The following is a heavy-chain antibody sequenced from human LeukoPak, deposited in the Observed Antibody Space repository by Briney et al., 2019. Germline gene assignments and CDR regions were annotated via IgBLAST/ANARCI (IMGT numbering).Heavy chain of an antibody. V-gene: IGHV1-46*01. CDR2: INPSGGST. D-gene: IGHD1-14*01. Sequence: ASVKVSCKASGYTFTGYYMHWVRQAPGQGLEWMGIINPSGGSTSYAQKFQGRVTTTRDTSTSTVYMELSSLRSGDTAVYYCGISTNQYYFDYWGQGTLVTVSS. CDR3: GISTNQYYFDY. CDR1: GYTFTGYY. J-gene: IGHJ4*02.